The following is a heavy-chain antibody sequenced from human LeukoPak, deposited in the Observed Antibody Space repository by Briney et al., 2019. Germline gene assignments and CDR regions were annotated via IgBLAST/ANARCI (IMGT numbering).Heavy chain of an antibody. Sequence: KPSETLSLTCTVSGGSISSYYWTWIRQPPGKGLEWIDYISDSGSTNYNPSLKSRVTISVDTSKKQFSLKLTSVTAADTAVYYCARPSNYYDSSGSFDYWGQGTLVTVSS. D-gene: IGHD3-22*01. CDR2: ISDSGST. CDR3: ARPSNYYDSSGSFDY. V-gene: IGHV4-59*08. CDR1: GGSISSYY. J-gene: IGHJ4*02.